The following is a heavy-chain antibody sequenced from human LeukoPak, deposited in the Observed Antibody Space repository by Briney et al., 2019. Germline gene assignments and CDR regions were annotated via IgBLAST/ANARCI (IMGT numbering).Heavy chain of an antibody. D-gene: IGHD4-17*01. CDR1: GFTFSNAW. CDR2: IKSKTDGGTT. J-gene: IGHJ4*02. CDR3: TTGVYGEDRFDY. Sequence: PGGSLRLSCAASGFTFSNAWMSWVRQAPGKGLEWVGRIKSKTDGGTTDYGAPVKGRFTISRDDSKNTLYLQMNSLKTEDTAVYYCTTGVYGEDRFDYWGQGTLVTVSS. V-gene: IGHV3-15*01.